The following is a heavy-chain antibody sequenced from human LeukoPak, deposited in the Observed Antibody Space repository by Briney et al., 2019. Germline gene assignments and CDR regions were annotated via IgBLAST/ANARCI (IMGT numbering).Heavy chain of an antibody. J-gene: IGHJ4*02. CDR1: GGSISSYY. Sequence: SETLSLTCTVSGGSISSYYWSWIRQPPGKGLEWIGYIYYSGSTNYNPSLKSRVTISVDTSKNQFSLKLSSVTAADTAVYYCARGGYDYSNPRGFDYWGQGTLVTVSS. V-gene: IGHV4-59*01. D-gene: IGHD4-11*01. CDR2: IYYSGST. CDR3: ARGGYDYSNPRGFDY.